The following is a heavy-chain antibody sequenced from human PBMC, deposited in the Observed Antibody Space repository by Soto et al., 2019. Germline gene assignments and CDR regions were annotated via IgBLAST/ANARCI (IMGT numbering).Heavy chain of an antibody. CDR3: ARDQGCSGGSCYSNSIYYYYYGMDV. D-gene: IGHD2-15*01. Sequence: PGGSLRLSCAASGFTFSSYAMHWVRQAPGKGLEWVAVISYDGSNKYYADSVKGRFTISRDNSKNTLYLQMNSLRAEDTAVYYCARDQGCSGGSCYSNSIYYYYYGMDVWGQGTTVTVSS. J-gene: IGHJ6*02. V-gene: IGHV3-30-3*01. CDR1: GFTFSSYA. CDR2: ISYDGSNK.